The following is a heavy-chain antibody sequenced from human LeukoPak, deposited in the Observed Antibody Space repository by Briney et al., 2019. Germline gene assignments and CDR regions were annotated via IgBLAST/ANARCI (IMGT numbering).Heavy chain of an antibody. CDR3: ARDDGDSYFFDY. CDR1: GYTFTDYY. V-gene: IGHV1-2*02. Sequence: ASVKVSCKASGYTFTDYYMHWVRQAPGQGLEWMGWIHPNSGGTNYAQRFQGRVTMTRDTSISTAYMELSRLRSDDTAVYYRARDDGDSYFFDYWGQGTLVTVSS. J-gene: IGHJ4*02. CDR2: IHPNSGGT. D-gene: IGHD4-17*01.